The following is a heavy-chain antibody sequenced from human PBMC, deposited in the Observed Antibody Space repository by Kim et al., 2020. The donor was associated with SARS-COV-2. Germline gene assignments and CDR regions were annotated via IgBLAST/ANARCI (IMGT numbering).Heavy chain of an antibody. D-gene: IGHD2-8*01. J-gene: IGHJ4*02. CDR1: GFTFSDYY. CDR2: ISSSGNTI. Sequence: GGSLRLSCAASGFTFSDYYMTWIRQAPGKGLEWVSYISSSGNTIYYADSMKGRFTISRDNAKNSLYLQMNSLRAEDTAVYYCAREIINGGGRAFNYWGQGTLVTVSS. V-gene: IGHV3-11*01. CDR3: AREIINGGGRAFNY.